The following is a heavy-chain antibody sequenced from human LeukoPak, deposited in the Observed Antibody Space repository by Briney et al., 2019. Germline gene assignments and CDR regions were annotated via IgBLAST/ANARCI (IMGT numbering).Heavy chain of an antibody. CDR2: INHSGST. CDR3: AREMARDDAFDI. V-gene: IGHV4-34*01. CDR1: GGSFSGYY. Sequence: SETLSLTCAVYGGSFSGYYWSWIRQPPGKGLEWIGEINHSGSTNYNPSLKSRVTISVDTSKNQFSLKLSSVTAADTAVYYCAREMARDDAFDIWGQGTMVTVSS. J-gene: IGHJ3*02. D-gene: IGHD5-24*01.